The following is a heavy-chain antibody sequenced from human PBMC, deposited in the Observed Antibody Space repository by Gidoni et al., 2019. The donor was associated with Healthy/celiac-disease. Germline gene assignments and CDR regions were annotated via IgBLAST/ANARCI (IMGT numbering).Heavy chain of an antibody. CDR2: ISGSGGST. D-gene: IGHD6-13*01. Sequence: EVQLVESGGGLVQPGGALRLSCAASGFTFSSYAMSWVRQAPGKGLEWVSAISGSGGSTYYADSVKGRFTISRDNSKNTLYLQMNSLRAEDTAVYYCAKAEGSSWHIYYYGMDVWGQGTTVTVSS. CDR3: AKAEGSSWHIYYYGMDV. J-gene: IGHJ6*02. CDR1: GFTFSSYA. V-gene: IGHV3-23*04.